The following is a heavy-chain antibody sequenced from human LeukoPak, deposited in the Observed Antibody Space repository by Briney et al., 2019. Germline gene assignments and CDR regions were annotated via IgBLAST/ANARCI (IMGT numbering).Heavy chain of an antibody. D-gene: IGHD3-3*01. Sequence: SETLSLTCTVSGGSISSYYWSWIRQPPGKGLEWIGYIYYSGSTNYNPSLKSRVTISVDTSKNQFSLKLSSVTAADTAVYYCARGGSSDFWSGYHDWGQGTLVTVSS. CDR3: ARGGSSDFWSGYHD. J-gene: IGHJ4*02. CDR2: IYYSGST. CDR1: GGSISSYY. V-gene: IGHV4-59*01.